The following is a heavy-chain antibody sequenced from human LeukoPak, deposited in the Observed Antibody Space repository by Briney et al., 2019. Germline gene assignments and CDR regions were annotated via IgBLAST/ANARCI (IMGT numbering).Heavy chain of an antibody. Sequence: ASVKVSCKASGYTFTGYYMHWVRQAPGQGLEWMGWINPNSGGTNYAQKFQGRVTMTRDTSISTAYMELSRLRSDDTAVYYCAREGDYYDSSGYPFDPWGQGTLVTVSS. CDR3: AREGDYYDSSGYPFDP. D-gene: IGHD3-22*01. V-gene: IGHV1-2*02. CDR1: GYTFTGYY. J-gene: IGHJ5*02. CDR2: INPNSGGT.